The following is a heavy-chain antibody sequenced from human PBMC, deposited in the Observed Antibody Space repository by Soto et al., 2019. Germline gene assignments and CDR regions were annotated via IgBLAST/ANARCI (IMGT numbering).Heavy chain of an antibody. J-gene: IGHJ4*02. CDR1: GFTFTGSA. CDR2: TRMKSNTYAT. Sequence: EVQVVESGGGLVQPGGSLKVSCAASGFTFTGSAMHWVRQASGKGLEWIGRTRMKSNTYATSYAASLKGSFTISRDDSKTTAYLQMNSLKTEDTALYYCMWELPTGVYWGQGTLVTVSS. CDR3: MWELPTGVY. D-gene: IGHD1-26*01. V-gene: IGHV3-73*02.